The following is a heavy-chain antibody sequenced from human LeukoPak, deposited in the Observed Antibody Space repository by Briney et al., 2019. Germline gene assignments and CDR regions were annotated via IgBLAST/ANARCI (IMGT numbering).Heavy chain of an antibody. D-gene: IGHD2/OR15-2a*01. Sequence: SGGSLRLSCAASGFTFSNYAMSWVRQAPGKGLEWVSGLSGTGDITYYTDSVKGRFTISRDNSKNTLYLEMNNLRAEDTALYYCAKRGNAISFFDPWGQGTLVTVSS. CDR3: AKRGNAISFFDP. CDR2: LSGTGDIT. CDR1: GFTFSNYA. J-gene: IGHJ5*02. V-gene: IGHV3-23*01.